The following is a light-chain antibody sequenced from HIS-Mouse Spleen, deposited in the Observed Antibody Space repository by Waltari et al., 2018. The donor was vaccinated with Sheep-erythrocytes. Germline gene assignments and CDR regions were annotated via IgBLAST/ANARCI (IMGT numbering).Light chain of an antibody. J-gene: IGKJ1*01. V-gene: IGKV2-28*01. CDR3: MQALQTPRT. CDR2: LGS. Sequence: DIVMTQSPLSLPVTPGEPVSISCRSSQGLLHSNGYNYLDWYLQKPGQSPQLLIYLGSNRASGVPDRFSGSGSGTDFTLKISRVEAEDVGVYYCMQALQTPRTFGQGTKVEIK. CDR1: QGLLHSNGYNY.